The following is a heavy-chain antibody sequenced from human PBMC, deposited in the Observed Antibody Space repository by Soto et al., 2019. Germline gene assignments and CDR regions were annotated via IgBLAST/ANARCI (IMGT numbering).Heavy chain of an antibody. J-gene: IGHJ4*02. CDR1: GGSISSGGYY. V-gene: IGHV4-31*03. CDR3: ARVGADYRNGYYFDY. D-gene: IGHD4-4*01. CDR2: IYYSGST. Sequence: SETLSLTCTVSGGSISSGGYYWSWIRQHPGKGLEWIGYIYYSGSTYYNPSLKSRVTISVDTSKNQFSLKLSSVTAADTAVYYCARVGADYRNGYYFDYWGQGTLVTVSS.